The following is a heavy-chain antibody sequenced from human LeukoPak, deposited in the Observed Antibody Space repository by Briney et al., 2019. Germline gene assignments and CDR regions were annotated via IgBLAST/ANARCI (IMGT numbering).Heavy chain of an antibody. Sequence: GGSLRLSCAASGFTFSSYAMSWVRQAPGKGLEWVSVISGSSGRTYYADSVRGRFTISRDNSKNGLYLQMNSLRPEDTAIYYCAREGYTSSWLYYYYYMDVWGKGTTVTVSS. J-gene: IGHJ6*03. CDR3: AREGYTSSWLYYYYYMDV. D-gene: IGHD6-13*01. CDR2: ISGSSGRT. V-gene: IGHV3-23*01. CDR1: GFTFSSYA.